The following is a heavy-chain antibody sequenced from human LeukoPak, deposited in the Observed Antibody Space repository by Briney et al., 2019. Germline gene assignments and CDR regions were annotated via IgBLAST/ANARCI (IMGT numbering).Heavy chain of an antibody. V-gene: IGHV3-7*01. J-gene: IGHJ4*02. CDR2: INQDGTEE. D-gene: IGHD6-6*01. Sequence: GGSLRLSCAASGFSITKYWMTWVRQAPGKGLEWVANINQDGTEENYVASVKGRFTISRDIPKGSVYLQMHSLRAADTAVYYCARDKGTSYLSSFDYWGQGTLVTVSS. CDR3: ARDKGTSYLSSFDY. CDR1: GFSITKYW.